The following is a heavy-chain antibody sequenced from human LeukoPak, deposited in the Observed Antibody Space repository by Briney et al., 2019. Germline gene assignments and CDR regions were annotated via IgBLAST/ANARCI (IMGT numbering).Heavy chain of an antibody. CDR3: AFIPRSGYYDSSGSSFDI. V-gene: IGHV3-21*01. Sequence: PGGSLRLSCAASGFTFSSYSMNWVRQAPGKGLEWVSSISSSSSYIYYADSVNGRFTISRDNAKNSLYLQMNSLRAEDTAVYYCAFIPRSGYYDSSGSSFDIWGQGTMVTVSS. CDR1: GFTFSSYS. D-gene: IGHD3-22*01. CDR2: ISSSSSYI. J-gene: IGHJ3*02.